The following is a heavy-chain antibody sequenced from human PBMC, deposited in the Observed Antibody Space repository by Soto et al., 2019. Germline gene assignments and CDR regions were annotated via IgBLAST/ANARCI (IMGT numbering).Heavy chain of an antibody. CDR2: MNPNSGNT. Sequence: ASVKVSCKASGYTFTSYDINWVRQATGQGLEWMGWMNPNSGNTGYAQKFQGRVTMTRNNSISTAYMELSSLRSEDTAVYYCARVRSQVVVAPYGMDVWGQGTTVTVSS. D-gene: IGHD2-15*01. CDR1: GYTFTSYD. CDR3: ARVRSQVVVAPYGMDV. J-gene: IGHJ6*02. V-gene: IGHV1-8*01.